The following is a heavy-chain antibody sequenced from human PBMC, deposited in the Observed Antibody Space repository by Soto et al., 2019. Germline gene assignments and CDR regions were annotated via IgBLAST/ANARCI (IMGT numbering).Heavy chain of an antibody. CDR1: GGSISSSSYY. Sequence: PSETLSLTCTVSGGSISSSSYYWGWIRQPPGKGLEWIGSIYYSGSTYYNPSLKSRVTISVDTSKNQFSLKLSSVTAADTAVYYCWMNPMVRGVEGYWGQGTLVTVSS. V-gene: IGHV4-39*01. J-gene: IGHJ4*02. CDR2: IYYSGST. CDR3: WMNPMVRGVEGY. D-gene: IGHD3-10*01.